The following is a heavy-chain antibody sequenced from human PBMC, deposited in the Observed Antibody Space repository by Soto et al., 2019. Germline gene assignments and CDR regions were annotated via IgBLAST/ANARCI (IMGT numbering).Heavy chain of an antibody. CDR1: GFIFGGDA. V-gene: IGHV3-30-3*01. J-gene: IGHJ4*02. CDR2: RSYDGNNK. CDR3: EKCFDSVGYYEDDFEY. Sequence: GGSLRLSCAASGFIFGGDAVHWVWQCPGKGLELVAVRSYDGNNKYYADSAQERFTLSTVDSKNTLYLHMISLRTEDTAVYYCEKCFDSVGYYEDDFEYWGQGTLVTVSS. D-gene: IGHD3-22*01.